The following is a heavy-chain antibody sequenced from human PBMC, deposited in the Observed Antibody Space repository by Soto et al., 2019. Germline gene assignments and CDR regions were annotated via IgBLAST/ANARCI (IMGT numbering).Heavy chain of an antibody. D-gene: IGHD3-3*01. CDR3: AHRVTGQGPQSED. Sequence: QITLKESGPTLVKPTQTLTLTCTFSGFSLRTHGEGVGWIRQPPGKALEWLAMIYWDDDKRYRPSLKNRVTITKDTSKNQVVLTMTNMSPIDTARYYCAHRVTGQGPQSEDWGQGTLVTVSS. J-gene: IGHJ4*02. CDR2: IYWDDDK. CDR1: GFSLRTHGEG. V-gene: IGHV2-5*02.